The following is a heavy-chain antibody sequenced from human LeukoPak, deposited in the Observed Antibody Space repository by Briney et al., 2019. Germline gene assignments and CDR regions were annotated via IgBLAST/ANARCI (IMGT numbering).Heavy chain of an antibody. CDR1: GGTFISYA. J-gene: IGHJ4*02. Sequence: GSSVKVSCKASGGTFISYAISWVRQAPGQGLEWMGGIIPIFGTANYAQKFQGRVTITADKSTSTAYMALSSLRAEDTAVYYCARGGGVGGYCSGGSCYSLRYWGQGTLVTVSS. CDR3: ARGGGVGGYCSGGSCYSLRY. CDR2: IIPIFGTA. D-gene: IGHD2-15*01. V-gene: IGHV1-69*06.